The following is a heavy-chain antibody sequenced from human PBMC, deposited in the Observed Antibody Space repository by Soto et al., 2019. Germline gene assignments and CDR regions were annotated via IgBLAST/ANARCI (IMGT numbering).Heavy chain of an antibody. Sequence: PGGSLRLSCAASGFTFISYDMHSVSQATGKGLEWVSAIGTAGDTYYPGSVKGRFTISRENAKNSLYLQMNGLRAGDTAVYYCARSPPYYDFWSGLNPMDVWGQGTTVTVSS. V-gene: IGHV3-13*01. CDR3: ARSPPYYDFWSGLNPMDV. D-gene: IGHD3-3*01. CDR1: GFTFISYD. J-gene: IGHJ6*02. CDR2: IGTAGDT.